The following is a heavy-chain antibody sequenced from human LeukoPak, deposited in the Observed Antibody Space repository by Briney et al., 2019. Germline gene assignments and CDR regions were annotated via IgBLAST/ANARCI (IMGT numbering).Heavy chain of an antibody. CDR1: GGSFSGYY. CDR2: INHSGST. J-gene: IGHJ4*02. D-gene: IGHD1-26*01. V-gene: IGHV4-34*01. Sequence: PSETLSLTCAVYGGSFSGYYWSWIRQPPGKGLEWIGEINHSGSTNYNPSLKSRVTISVDTSKNQFSLKLSSVTAADTAVYYCARVESYTVFDYWGQGTLVTVSS. CDR3: ARVESYTVFDY.